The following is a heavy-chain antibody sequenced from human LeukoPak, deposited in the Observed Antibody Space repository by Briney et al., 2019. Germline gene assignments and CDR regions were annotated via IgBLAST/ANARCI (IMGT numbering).Heavy chain of an antibody. CDR3: ATYSSASDAFDI. CDR1: GGSINNYY. Sequence: KPSETLSLPRTVSGGSINNYYWSWIRRPAGKGLEWIGHIYTSGNTNYNYNPSLKSRVSMSIDTSKNQCSLKLSSVAAADTAFYYCATYSSASDAFDIWGQGKKVTVSS. CDR2: IYTSGNTNY. V-gene: IGHV4-4*07. D-gene: IGHD3-22*01. J-gene: IGHJ3*02.